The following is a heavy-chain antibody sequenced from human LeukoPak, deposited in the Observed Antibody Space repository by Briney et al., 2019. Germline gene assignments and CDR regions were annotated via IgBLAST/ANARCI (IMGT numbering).Heavy chain of an antibody. V-gene: IGHV4-30-4*01. CDR3: AREWGYYYDSSGYKNWFDP. J-gene: IGHJ5*02. CDR1: GGSISSGDYY. D-gene: IGHD3-22*01. CDR2: IYYSGST. Sequence: SETLSLTCTVSGGSISSGDYYWSWIREPPGKGLEWIGYIYYSGSTYYNPSLKSRVTISVDTSKNQFSLKLSSVTAAYTAVYYCAREWGYYYDSSGYKNWFDPWGQGTLVTVSS.